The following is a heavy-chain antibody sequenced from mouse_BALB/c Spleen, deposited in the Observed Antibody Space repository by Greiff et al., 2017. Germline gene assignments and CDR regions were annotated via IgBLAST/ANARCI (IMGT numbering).Heavy chain of an antibody. V-gene: IGHV1-67*01. CDR1: GYTFTDYA. D-gene: IGHD1-1*01. Sequence: VQLQQSGPELVRPGVSVKISCKGSGYTFTDYAMHWVKQSHAKSLEWIGVISTYYGNTNYNQKFKGKATMTVDKSSSTAYMELARLTSEDSAIYYCAREDYYGSSYFYAMDYWGQGTSVTVSS. CDR2: ISTYYGNT. CDR3: AREDYYGSSYFYAMDY. J-gene: IGHJ4*01.